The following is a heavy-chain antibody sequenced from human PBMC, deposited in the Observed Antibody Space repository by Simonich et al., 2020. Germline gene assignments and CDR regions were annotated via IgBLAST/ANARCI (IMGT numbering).Heavy chain of an antibody. V-gene: IGHV3-21*01. CDR1: GFTFSSYS. J-gene: IGHJ6*02. Sequence: EVQLVESGGGLVKPEGSLRLSCAASGFTFSSYSMNWVRQAPGKGLEWVSSIRSSSSYIYYADQVKGRFTISRDNAKNSLYLQMNSLRAEDTAVYYCARWIAVAGTGAYGMDVWGQGTTVTVSS. CDR3: ARWIAVAGTGAYGMDV. D-gene: IGHD6-19*01. CDR2: IRSSSSYI.